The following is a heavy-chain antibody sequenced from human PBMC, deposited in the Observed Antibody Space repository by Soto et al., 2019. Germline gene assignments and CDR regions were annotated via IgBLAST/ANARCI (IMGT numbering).Heavy chain of an antibody. J-gene: IGHJ4*02. CDR3: AKGEIAAYYYFDY. D-gene: IGHD2-15*01. V-gene: IGHV3-23*01. Sequence: GSLRLSCAASGFTFSSYAMSWVRQAPGKGLEWVSAISGSGGSTYYADSVKARFTISRDNSKNTLYLQMNSLTAEDTAVYYCAKGEIAAYYYFDYWGQGTLVTVSS. CDR1: GFTFSSYA. CDR2: ISGSGGST.